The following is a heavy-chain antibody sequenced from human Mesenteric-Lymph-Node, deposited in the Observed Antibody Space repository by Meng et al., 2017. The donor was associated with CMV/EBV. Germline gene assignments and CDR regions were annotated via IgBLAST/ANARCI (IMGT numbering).Heavy chain of an antibody. CDR1: GGSFSDYY. CDR3: TRDHHRMYYYDTSGYYP. D-gene: IGHD3-22*01. V-gene: IGHV3-21*01. CDR2: ISSSGTYI. J-gene: IGHJ5*02. Sequence: ETLSLTCAVYGGSFSDYYWNWVRQAPGRGLEWVSSISSSGTYISYADSLKGRFTISRDNAKDILHLQMDSLRAEDSAVYYCTRDHHRMYYYDTSGYYPWGRGTLVTVSS.